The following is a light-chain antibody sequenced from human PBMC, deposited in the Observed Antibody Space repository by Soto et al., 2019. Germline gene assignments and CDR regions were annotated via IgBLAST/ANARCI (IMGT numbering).Light chain of an antibody. Sequence: QLVLTKSPSASASLGASVKLTCTLSSGHSSYAIAWHQKQPGKGPRYLMDLNNDGSHTKGDGIPDRFSGSSSGAERYLIISSLQSEDEADYYCSSYRTSNTLVFGGGTKVTVL. J-gene: IGLJ2*01. CDR2: LNNDGSH. CDR3: SSYRTSNTLV. V-gene: IGLV4-69*01. CDR1: SGHSSYA.